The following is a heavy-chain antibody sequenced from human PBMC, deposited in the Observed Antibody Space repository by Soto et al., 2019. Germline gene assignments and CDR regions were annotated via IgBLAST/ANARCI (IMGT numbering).Heavy chain of an antibody. Sequence: PGGSLRLSCAASGFTFSPYSMTWVRQAPGKGLEWVSTINAGFRTDYADSVRGRFSISRDNSRNTHYLQMDSLRAEDTAIYFCASSSYYDAFDMWGQGTRVTVS. V-gene: IGHV3-23*01. CDR1: GFTFSPYS. D-gene: IGHD6-6*01. CDR3: ASSSYYDAFDM. CDR2: INAGFRT. J-gene: IGHJ3*02.